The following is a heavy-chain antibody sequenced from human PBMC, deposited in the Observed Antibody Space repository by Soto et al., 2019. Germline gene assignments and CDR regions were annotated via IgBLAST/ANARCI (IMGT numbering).Heavy chain of an antibody. V-gene: IGHV1-18*01. CDR1: GYTFNTYG. D-gene: IGHD2-15*01. J-gene: IGHJ2*01. Sequence: QVRLVQSGAEVTKPGASVTVSCMASGYTFNTYGITWVRQAPGQGLEWMGWISAYNGDTNYAQKFQGRVTMTTDTSTSTAYMELRSLRSDHTAVYYCARDPGYCSAGICYAHWYFDLWGRGTLVTVSS. CDR2: ISAYNGDT. CDR3: ARDPGYCSAGICYAHWYFDL.